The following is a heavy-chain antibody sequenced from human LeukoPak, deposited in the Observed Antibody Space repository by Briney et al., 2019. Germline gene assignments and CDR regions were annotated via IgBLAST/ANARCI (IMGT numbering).Heavy chain of an antibody. J-gene: IGHJ4*02. CDR3: ARPADSSGWCSPSDY. Sequence: ASVKVSCKASGYTFTGYYMYWVRQAPGQGREWMGWINPNSGGTNYAQKFQGRVTMTRDTYISTAYMELSRMSSDDTDVYYCARPADSSGWCSPSDYWGQGTLVTVSS. V-gene: IGHV1-2*02. CDR2: INPNSGGT. D-gene: IGHD6-19*01. CDR1: GYTFTGYY.